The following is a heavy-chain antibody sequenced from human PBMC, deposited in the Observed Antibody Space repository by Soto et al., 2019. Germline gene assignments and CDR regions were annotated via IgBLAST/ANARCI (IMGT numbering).Heavy chain of an antibody. J-gene: IGHJ3*02. D-gene: IGHD3-22*01. CDR2: INSDGSST. CDR3: ARDYGLSYYDSSSHAFDI. CDR1: GFTFSSYW. V-gene: IGHV3-74*01. Sequence: EVQLVESGGGLVQPGGSLRLSCAASGFTFSSYWMHWVRQAPGKGLVWVSRINSDGSSTSYADSVKGRFTISRDNAKNTLYLQMNSLRAEDTAVYYCARDYGLSYYDSSSHAFDIWGQGTMVTVSS.